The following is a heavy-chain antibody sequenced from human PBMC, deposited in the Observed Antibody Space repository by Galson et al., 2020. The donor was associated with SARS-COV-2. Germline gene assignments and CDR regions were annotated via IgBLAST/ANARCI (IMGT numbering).Heavy chain of an antibody. CDR2: IYYNGST. Sequence: SETLSLTCTVSGGSISGYYCSWVRQPPGTGLEWIAYIYYNGSTDYNPSLASRVTMSVDTSKNQFSLKMSSVTAADTAVYYCARWNEGLDYWGKGSMVNVYS. CDR3: ARWNEGLDY. CDR1: GGSISGYY. V-gene: IGHV4-59*01. J-gene: IGHJ4*02. D-gene: IGHD1-1*01.